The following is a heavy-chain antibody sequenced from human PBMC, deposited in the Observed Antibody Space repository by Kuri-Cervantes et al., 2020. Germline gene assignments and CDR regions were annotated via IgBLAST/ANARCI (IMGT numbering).Heavy chain of an antibody. J-gene: IGHJ6*03. V-gene: IGHV3-23*01. Sequence: GESLKISCAASGFTFSSYAMSWVRQAPGKGLEWVSTISGSGGNTYYADSVKGRFTISRDNSKNTLYLQMNSLRAEDTAVYYCAKDMDPEYCSSTSCPDYYYYYMDVWGKGTTVTVSS. CDR3: AKDMDPEYCSSTSCPDYYYYYMDV. D-gene: IGHD2-2*01. CDR2: ISGSGGNT. CDR1: GFTFSSYA.